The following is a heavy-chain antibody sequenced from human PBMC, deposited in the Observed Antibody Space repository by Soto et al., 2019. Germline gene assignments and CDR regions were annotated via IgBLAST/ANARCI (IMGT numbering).Heavy chain of an antibody. CDR2: MYPTGIT. J-gene: IGHJ4*02. D-gene: IGHD4-17*01. V-gene: IGHV4-38-2*02. CDR3: VKELNYGLYHLDY. CDR1: GYSISSGCY. Sequence: SETLSLTCTVSGYSISSGCYWGWIRQPPGKRLEWIASMYPTGITYYNPSLKSRVTISVDTAKTQVSLKLTSVTAADTAVYYGVKELNYGLYHLDYWGQGTLVTVSS.